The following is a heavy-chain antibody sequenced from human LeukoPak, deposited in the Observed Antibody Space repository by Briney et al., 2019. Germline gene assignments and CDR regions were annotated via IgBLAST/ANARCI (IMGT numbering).Heavy chain of an antibody. D-gene: IGHD6-6*01. CDR1: GFTFSSYW. Sequence: SGGSLRLSCAASGFTFSSYWMHWVRQAPGKGLVWVSRINSEGSRTFYADSVKGRFTISRDNAKNTLYLQMNSLRAEDTAVYYCAKDYKYSSSSVFDYWGQGTLVTVSS. CDR2: INSEGSRT. J-gene: IGHJ4*02. CDR3: AKDYKYSSSSVFDY. V-gene: IGHV3-74*01.